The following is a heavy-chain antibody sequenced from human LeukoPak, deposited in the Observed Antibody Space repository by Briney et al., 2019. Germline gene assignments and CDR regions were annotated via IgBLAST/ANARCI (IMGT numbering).Heavy chain of an antibody. CDR2: IYYSGST. CDR1: GGSISSYY. V-gene: IGHV4-59*01. Sequence: SETLSLTCTVSGGSISSYYWSWIQQPPGKGLEWIGYIYYSGSTNYNPSLKSRVTISVDTSKNQFSLKLSSVTAADTAVYYCARELAVTGHYYYYGVDVWGQGITVTVSS. D-gene: IGHD4-17*01. J-gene: IGHJ6*02. CDR3: ARELAVTGHYYYYGVDV.